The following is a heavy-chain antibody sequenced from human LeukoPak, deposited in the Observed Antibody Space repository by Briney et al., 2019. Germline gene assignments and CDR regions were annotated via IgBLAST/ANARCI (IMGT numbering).Heavy chain of an antibody. D-gene: IGHD3-22*01. J-gene: IGHJ6*02. CDR1: GYTFTGYY. V-gene: IGHV1-2*02. CDR2: INPNSGGT. CDR3: ARDSPHYYDSSGYYLADYYYYGMDV. Sequence: ASVKVSCKASGYTFTGYYMHWVRQAPGQGLEWMGWINPNSGGTNYAQKFQGRVTMTRDTSISTAYMELSRLRSDDTAVYHCARDSPHYYDSSGYYLADYYYYGMDVWGQGTTVTVSS.